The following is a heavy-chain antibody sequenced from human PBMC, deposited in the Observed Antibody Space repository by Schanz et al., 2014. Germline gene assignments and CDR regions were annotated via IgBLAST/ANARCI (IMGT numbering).Heavy chain of an antibody. V-gene: IGHV3-11*01. J-gene: IGHJ3*02. CDR3: ARENLNWEAFDI. Sequence: QVQLVESGGGLVKHGGSLRLSCAASGFIFNDYYMNWIRQAPGKGLEWLSYISRDGTTSYYADSVKGRFTISRDNAKNSLYLEMTSLRGEDTAVYYCARENLNWEAFDIWGQGTTVTVSS. D-gene: IGHD7-27*01. CDR1: GFIFNDYY. CDR2: ISRDGTTS.